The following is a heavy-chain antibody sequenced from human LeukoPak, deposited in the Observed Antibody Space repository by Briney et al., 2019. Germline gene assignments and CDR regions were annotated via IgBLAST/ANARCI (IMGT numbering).Heavy chain of an antibody. V-gene: IGHV4-4*07. Sequence: SSETLSLTFTVSARSISIYYCSSIRQPAGKGLEWIGRIYTSGTTNYNPPLKSRVTLSVDTSTNQYSLNVTSVTAADTAVDYCARALGHGSGVGNWFDPWGQGTLVTVSS. J-gene: IGHJ5*02. CDR2: IYTSGTT. D-gene: IGHD3-10*01. CDR3: ARALGHGSGVGNWFDP. CDR1: ARSISIYY.